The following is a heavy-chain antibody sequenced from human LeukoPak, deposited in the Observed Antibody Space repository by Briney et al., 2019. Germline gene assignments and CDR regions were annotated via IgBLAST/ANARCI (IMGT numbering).Heavy chain of an antibody. CDR2: IIPILGIA. D-gene: IGHD2-21*01. V-gene: IGHV1-69*04. J-gene: IGHJ4*02. CDR1: GGTFSSYT. CDR3: AKDTPLYCGGDCYPDY. Sequence: SVKVSCKASGGTFSSYTISWVRQAPGQGLEWMGRIIPILGIANYAQKFQGRVTITADKSTSTAYMELSSLRSEDTAVYYCAKDTPLYCGGDCYPDYWGQGTLVTVSS.